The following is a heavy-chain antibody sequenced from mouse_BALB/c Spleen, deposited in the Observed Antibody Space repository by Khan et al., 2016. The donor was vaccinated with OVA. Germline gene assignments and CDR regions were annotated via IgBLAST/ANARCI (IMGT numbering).Heavy chain of an antibody. V-gene: IGHV2-2*01. CDR1: GFSLTTYG. J-gene: IGHJ3*01. Sequence: QVQLKESGPGLVQPSQSLSITCTVSGFSLTTYGVHWVRQSPGKGLEWLGVIRSGGNTAYNAAFISRLSITKDNSKSQVFFKMNSLQADDTAMFYCARSSYMYDFTYWGQGTLVTVSA. CDR2: IRSGGNT. D-gene: IGHD2-14*01. CDR3: ARSSYMYDFTY.